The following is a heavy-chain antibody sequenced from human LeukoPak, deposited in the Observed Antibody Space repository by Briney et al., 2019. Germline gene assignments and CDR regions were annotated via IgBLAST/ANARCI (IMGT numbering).Heavy chain of an antibody. CDR2: MYYSGST. CDR1: GDSINSHH. CDR3: ARDTYDYYFDP. J-gene: IGHJ5*02. V-gene: IGHV4-59*11. Sequence: PSETLSLTCTVSGDSINSHHWNWIRQPPGKGLEWIGYMYYSGSTKYNPSLKSRVAISIDTSKNQFFLKLSSVTAADTAVYYCARDTYDYYFDPWGQGTLVTVSS. D-gene: IGHD5-12*01.